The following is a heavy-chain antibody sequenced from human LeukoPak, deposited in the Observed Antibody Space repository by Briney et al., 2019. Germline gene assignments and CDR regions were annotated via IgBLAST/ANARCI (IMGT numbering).Heavy chain of an antibody. D-gene: IGHD2/OR15-2a*01. CDR1: GGSISSGDYY. J-gene: IGHJ4*02. Sequence: PSETLSLTCTVSGGSISSGDYYWSWIRQPPGKGLEWIGYIYYSGSTYYNPSLKSRVTISVDTSKNQFSLKLSSVTAADTAVYYCAREILTPPHYFDYWGQGTLVTVSS. CDR2: IYYSGST. V-gene: IGHV4-30-4*08. CDR3: AREILTPPHYFDY.